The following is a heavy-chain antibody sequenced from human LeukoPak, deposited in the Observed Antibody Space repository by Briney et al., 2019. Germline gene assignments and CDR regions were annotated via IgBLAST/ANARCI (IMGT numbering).Heavy chain of an antibody. D-gene: IGHD2-15*01. CDR2: ISSSGSTI. CDR3: ARDCLGSCYSYYYYYYGMDV. CDR1: GFTFSDYY. J-gene: IGHJ6*02. Sequence: GGSLRLSCAASGFTFSDYYMSWIRQAPGKGLEWVSYISSSGSTIYYADSVKGRFTISRDNAKNSLYLQMNSLRAEDTAVYYCARDCLGSCYSYYYYYYGMDVWGQGTTVTVSS. V-gene: IGHV3-11*01.